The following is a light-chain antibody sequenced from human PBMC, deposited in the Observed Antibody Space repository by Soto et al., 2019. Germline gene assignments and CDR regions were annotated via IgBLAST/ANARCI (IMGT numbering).Light chain of an antibody. CDR1: QSVSSTL. CDR2: GVS. V-gene: IGKV3-20*01. Sequence: EIVLTQSPVALSLSPGERATLSCRASQSVSSTLLTWYQQKPGQAPRLLIYGVSSRATGIPDRFSASGSGTDFTLTISRLEPEDFAVYICQQYGSSPPTFGQGTKVDIK. J-gene: IGKJ2*01. CDR3: QQYGSSPPT.